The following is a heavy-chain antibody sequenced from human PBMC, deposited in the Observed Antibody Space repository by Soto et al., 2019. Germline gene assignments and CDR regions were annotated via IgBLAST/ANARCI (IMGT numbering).Heavy chain of an antibody. V-gene: IGHV4-59*01. CDR2: IYYSGST. CDR1: GGSISSYY. CDR3: VIPHGGSSGWDNWFDP. Sequence: QVQLQESGPGLVKPSETLSLTCTVSGGSISSYYWSWIRQPPGKGLEWIGYIYYSGSTNYNPSLKSRVTISVDTSKNQFSLKLSSVTAADTAVYYCVIPHGGSSGWDNWFDPWGQGTLVTVSS. D-gene: IGHD6-25*01. J-gene: IGHJ5*02.